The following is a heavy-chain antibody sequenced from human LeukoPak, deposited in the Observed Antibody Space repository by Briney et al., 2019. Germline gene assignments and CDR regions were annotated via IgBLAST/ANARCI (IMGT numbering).Heavy chain of an antibody. CDR1: GGSISGYY. Sequence: SETLSLTCAVYGGSISGYYWSWIRQPPGKGLEWIGEINHSGSTNYNPSLKSRVTISVDTSKNQFSLKLSSVTAADTAVYYCASSWVVGNYYYGMDVWGQGTTVTVSS. CDR2: INHSGST. CDR3: ASSWVVGNYYYGMDV. D-gene: IGHD2-15*01. V-gene: IGHV4-34*01. J-gene: IGHJ6*02.